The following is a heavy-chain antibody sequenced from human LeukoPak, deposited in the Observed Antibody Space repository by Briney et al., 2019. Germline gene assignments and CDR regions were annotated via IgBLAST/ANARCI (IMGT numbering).Heavy chain of an antibody. CDR2: IYTSGST. Sequence: QVQLQESGPGLVKPSQTLSLTCTVSGGSIRSYYWSWIRQPAGQGLEWIGRIYTSGSTNYNPSLKSRVTMSVDTSENQFSLKLNSVTAADTAVYYCARDRDGYRNGGFDYWGQGTLVTVSS. V-gene: IGHV4-4*07. CDR3: ARDRDGYRNGGFDY. J-gene: IGHJ4*02. CDR1: GGSIRSYY. D-gene: IGHD5-24*01.